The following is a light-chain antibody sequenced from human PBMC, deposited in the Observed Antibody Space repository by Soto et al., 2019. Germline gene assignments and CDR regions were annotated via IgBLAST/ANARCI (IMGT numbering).Light chain of an antibody. CDR3: QSYDSSLSVSYV. CDR2: GNN. CDR1: RSNIGAGYD. J-gene: IGLJ1*01. Sequence: QSVLTQPPSVSGAPGQMVTISCTGSRSNIGAGYDVHWYQQLPGTAPKLLIYGNNNRPSGVPDRFSGSKSGTSASLAITGLQAEDEADYYCQSYDSSLSVSYVFGTGTQLTVL. V-gene: IGLV1-40*01.